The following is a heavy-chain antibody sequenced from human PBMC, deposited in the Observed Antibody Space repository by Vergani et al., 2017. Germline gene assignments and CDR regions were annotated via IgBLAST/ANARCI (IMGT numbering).Heavy chain of an antibody. J-gene: IGHJ6*02. CDR3: ARDSALYDSPYYYYGMDV. Sequence: QVQLQESGPGLVKPSETLSLTCTVSGGSISSYYWSWIRQPPGKGLEWIGYIYYSGSTYYNPSLKSRVTISVDTSKNQFSLKLSSVTAADTAVYYCARDSALYDSPYYYYGMDVWGQGTTVTVSS. CDR1: GGSISSYY. V-gene: IGHV4-59*12. CDR2: IYYSGST. D-gene: IGHD3-3*01.